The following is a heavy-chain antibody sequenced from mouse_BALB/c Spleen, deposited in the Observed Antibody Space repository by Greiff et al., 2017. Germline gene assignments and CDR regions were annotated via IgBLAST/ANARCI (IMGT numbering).Heavy chain of an antibody. CDR1: GFTFTDYY. CDR3: ARNKLDYYAMDY. CDR2: IRNKANGYTT. Sequence: EVKLMESGGGLVQPGGSLRLSCATSGFTFTDYYMSWVRQPPGKALEWLGFIRNKANGYTTEYSASVKGRFTISRDNSQSILYLQMNTLRAEDSATYYCARNKLDYYAMDYWGQGTSVTVSS. V-gene: IGHV7-3*02. J-gene: IGHJ4*01.